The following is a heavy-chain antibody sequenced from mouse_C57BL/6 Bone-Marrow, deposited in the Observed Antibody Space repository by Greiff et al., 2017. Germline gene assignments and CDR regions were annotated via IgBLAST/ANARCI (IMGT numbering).Heavy chain of an antibody. J-gene: IGHJ4*01. D-gene: IGHD3-1*01. CDR3: ARHRGLY. CDR1: GFTFSDYY. Sequence: EVHLVESGGGLVQPGGSLKLSCAASGFTFSDYYMYWVRQTPEKRLEWVAYISNGGGSTYYPDTVNGRFTISRDNAKNTLYLQMSRLKSEDTAMYYCARHRGLYWGRGTSVTVSS. CDR2: ISNGGGST. V-gene: IGHV5-12*01.